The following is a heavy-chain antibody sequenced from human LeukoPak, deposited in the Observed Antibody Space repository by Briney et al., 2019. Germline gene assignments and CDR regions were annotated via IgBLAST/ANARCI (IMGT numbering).Heavy chain of an antibody. V-gene: IGHV3-30-3*01. D-gene: IGHD4-17*01. Sequence: GRSLRLSCAASGFTFSSYAMHWVRQAPGKGLEWVAVISYDGSNKYYADSVKGRFTISRDNSKNTLYLQMNSLRAEDTAVYYCARDPNWRYDYEEVLFDPWGQGTLVTVSS. CDR2: ISYDGSNK. CDR3: ARDPNWRYDYEEVLFDP. J-gene: IGHJ5*02. CDR1: GFTFSSYA.